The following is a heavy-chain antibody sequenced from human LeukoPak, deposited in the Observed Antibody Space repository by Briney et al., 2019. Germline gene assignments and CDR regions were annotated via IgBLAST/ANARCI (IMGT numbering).Heavy chain of an antibody. V-gene: IGHV3-30*02. CDR2: IQYDGSNK. Sequence: GGSLRLSCAASVFIFSTYDMHWLRQAPGKGLEWVAYIQYDGSNKYFADSVKGRFTISRDNSKSTLYLQMNSLRAEDTAVYYCARHLTYAFDYWGQGTLVTVSS. CDR3: ARHLTYAFDY. CDR1: VFIFSTYD. D-gene: IGHD4-17*01. J-gene: IGHJ4*02.